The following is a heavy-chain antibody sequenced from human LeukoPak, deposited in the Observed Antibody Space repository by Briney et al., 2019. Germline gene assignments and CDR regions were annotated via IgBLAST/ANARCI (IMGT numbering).Heavy chain of an antibody. CDR1: GFTFSSYS. CDR3: ARVAVGVRGAIGPPYYYYMDV. J-gene: IGHJ6*03. V-gene: IGHV3-48*01. CDR2: ISSSSRTI. Sequence: GGSLRLSCAPPGFTFSSYSMNWVRQAPGKGRGWVSYISSSSRTIYYADSVKGRFTISRDNAKNSLYLQMNSLRAEDTAVYYCARVAVGVRGAIGPPYYYYMDVWGKGTTVTVSS. D-gene: IGHD3-10*01.